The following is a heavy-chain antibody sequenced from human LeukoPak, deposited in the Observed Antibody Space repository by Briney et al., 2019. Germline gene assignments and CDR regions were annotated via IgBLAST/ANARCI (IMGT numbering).Heavy chain of an antibody. V-gene: IGHV1-8*01. J-gene: IGHJ4*02. CDR2: MNPNSGNT. CDR1: GYTFTIYD. Sequence: ASVTVSFTSSGYTFTIYDINWVRQAPGQGLEWMGWMNPNSGNTGYAQKFQSRVTMTRNTFIRTDYMELSSLRSEDTAVYYCARGWRDRRYTVVMVYWGQGTLVTVSS. CDR3: ARGWRDRRYTVVMVY. D-gene: IGHD4-23*01.